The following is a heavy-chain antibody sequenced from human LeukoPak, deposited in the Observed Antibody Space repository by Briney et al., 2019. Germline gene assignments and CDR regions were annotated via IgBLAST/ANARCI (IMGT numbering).Heavy chain of an antibody. J-gene: IGHJ4*02. V-gene: IGHV3-23*01. CDR2: INGGGSNT. Sequence: PGGSLRLSCVASGFAFNTYVMSWVRRAPGKGLEWVAAINGGGSNTYYADSVKGRFTISRDNSKNMVYLQMNSLRADDTAVYYCAKTAVVITFRFDDWGQGALVTVSS. CDR1: GFAFNTYV. D-gene: IGHD4/OR15-4a*01. CDR3: AKTAVVITFRFDD.